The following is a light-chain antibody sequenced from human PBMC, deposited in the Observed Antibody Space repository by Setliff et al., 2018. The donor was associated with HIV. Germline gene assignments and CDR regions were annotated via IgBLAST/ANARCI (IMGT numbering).Light chain of an antibody. CDR2: EVS. Sequence: QSVLTQPASVSGSPGQSITISCTGTSSDVGGYKYVYWYQQHPGKAPKLMIYEVSNRPSGISNRFSGSKSGNTASLTIPGLQAEDEADYYCSSYRSGNTLVFGTGTKGTVL. J-gene: IGLJ1*01. V-gene: IGLV2-14*01. CDR3: SSYRSGNTLV. CDR1: SSDVGGYKY.